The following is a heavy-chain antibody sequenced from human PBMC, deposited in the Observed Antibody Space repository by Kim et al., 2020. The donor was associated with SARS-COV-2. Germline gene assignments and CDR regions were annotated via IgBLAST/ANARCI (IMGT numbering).Heavy chain of an antibody. CDR2: THSSGST. CDR1: GGSISSYI. CDR3: TRGFLHDYGTSGYFDY. J-gene: IGHJ4*03. V-gene: IGHV4-59*01. Sequence: SETLSLTCTASGGSISSYIWSWIRQPPGKRLEWIGYTHSSGSTKDNPSLESRVTMSLDTSGTKSSLILTSVTAADTALYYCTRGFLHDYGTSGYFDYWD. D-gene: IGHD3-22*01.